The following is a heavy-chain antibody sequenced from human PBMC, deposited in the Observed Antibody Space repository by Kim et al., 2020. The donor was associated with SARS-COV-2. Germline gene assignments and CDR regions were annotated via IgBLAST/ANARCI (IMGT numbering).Heavy chain of an antibody. D-gene: IGHD3-3*01. Sequence: ASVKVSCKASGYTFTSYAMNWVRQAPGQGLEWMGWINTNTGNPTYAQGFTGRFVFSLDTSVSTAYLQLSSLKAEDTAVYYCARDQGITIFGVTDGMDVWGQGTTVTVSS. J-gene: IGHJ6*02. CDR3: ARDQGITIFGVTDGMDV. V-gene: IGHV7-4-1*02. CDR2: INTNTGNP. CDR1: GYTFTSYA.